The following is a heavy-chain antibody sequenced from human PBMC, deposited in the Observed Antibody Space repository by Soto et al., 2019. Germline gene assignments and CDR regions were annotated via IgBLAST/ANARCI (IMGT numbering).Heavy chain of an antibody. CDR3: ARLGYCSSTSCYEHYYMDV. D-gene: IGHD2-2*01. V-gene: IGHV3-11*01. CDR2: ISSSGSTI. Sequence: QVQLVESGGGLVKPGGSLRLSCAASGFTFSDYYMIWIRQAPGKGLEWVSYISSSGSTIYYADSVKGRFTISRDNAKNSLYLQMNSLRAEDTAVYYCARLGYCSSTSCYEHYYMDVWGKGTTVTVSS. CDR1: GFTFSDYY. J-gene: IGHJ6*03.